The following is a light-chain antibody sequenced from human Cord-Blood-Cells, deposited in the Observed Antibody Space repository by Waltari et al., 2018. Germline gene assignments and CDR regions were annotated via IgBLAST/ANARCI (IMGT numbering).Light chain of an antibody. CDR1: QSVSIY. CDR3: QKRSNWPPALT. CDR2: DAS. Sequence: EIVLTQSQATLSLSPGERATLSCRASQSVSIYLAWYQQKPGQAPMLLIYDASNRATGIPARFSGSGSGTDFTLTISSLEPEDFAVYYCQKRSNWPPALTFGGGTKVEIK. V-gene: IGKV3-11*01. J-gene: IGKJ4*01.